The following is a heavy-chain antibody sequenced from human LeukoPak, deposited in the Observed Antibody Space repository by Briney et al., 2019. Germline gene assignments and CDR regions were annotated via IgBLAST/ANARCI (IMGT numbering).Heavy chain of an antibody. Sequence: GGSLRLSCAASGFTFSGSAVHWVRQSSGKGLEWVGHIDKKDNLYATAYAESVKGRFTISRDDSKDTAFLHLDSLKTEDTALYYCTRDRGTYNWFDPWGQGTLVTVSS. CDR3: TRDRGTYNWFDP. CDR1: GFTFSGSA. J-gene: IGHJ5*02. CDR2: IDKKDNLYAT. D-gene: IGHD2-15*01. V-gene: IGHV3-73*01.